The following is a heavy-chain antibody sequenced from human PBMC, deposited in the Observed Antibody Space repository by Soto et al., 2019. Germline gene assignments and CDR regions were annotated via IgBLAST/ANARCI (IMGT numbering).Heavy chain of an antibody. J-gene: IGHJ4*02. D-gene: IGHD2-15*01. CDR1: GGSISSSSYY. Sequence: PSETLSLTCTVSGGSISSSSYYWGWIRQPPGKGLEWIGSIYYSGSTYYNSSLKSRVTISVDTSKNQFSLKLSSVTAADTAVYYCARHAVVVVAATHFDYWGQGTLVTVSS. V-gene: IGHV4-39*01. CDR2: IYYSGST. CDR3: ARHAVVVVAATHFDY.